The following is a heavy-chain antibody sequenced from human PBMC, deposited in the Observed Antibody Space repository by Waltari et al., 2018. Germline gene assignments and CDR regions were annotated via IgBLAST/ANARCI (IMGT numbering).Heavy chain of an antibody. J-gene: IGHJ3*02. CDR1: GFTFSSYA. D-gene: IGHD6-19*01. CDR3: AKDLVGIAVADPGAFDI. CDR2: ISGSGGST. V-gene: IGHV3-23*04. Sequence: EVQLVESGGGLVQPGGSLRLSCAASGFTFSSYAMSWVRQAPGKGLEWVSAISGSGGSTYYADSVKGRFTISRDNSKNTLYLQMNSLRAEDTAVYYCAKDLVGIAVADPGAFDIWGQGTMVTVSS.